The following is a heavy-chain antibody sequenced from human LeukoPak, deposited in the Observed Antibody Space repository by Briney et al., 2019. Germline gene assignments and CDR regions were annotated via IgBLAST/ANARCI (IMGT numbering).Heavy chain of an antibody. CDR2: IIPILGIA. CDR3: ARAHCSSTSCYFAPDY. Sequence: ASVKVSCKASGGTFSSYAISWVRQAPGQGLEWMGGIIPILGIANYAQKFQGRVTITADKSTSTAYMELSSLRSEDTAVYYCARAHCSSTSCYFAPDYWGQGTLVTVSS. V-gene: IGHV1-69*10. CDR1: GGTFSSYA. D-gene: IGHD2-2*01. J-gene: IGHJ4*02.